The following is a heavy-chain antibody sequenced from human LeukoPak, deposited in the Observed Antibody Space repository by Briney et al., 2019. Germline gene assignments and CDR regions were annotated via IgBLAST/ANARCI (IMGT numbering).Heavy chain of an antibody. CDR1: GDSVSSYSAA. D-gene: IGHD3-3*01. Sequence: SQTLSLTCAISGDSVSSYSAAWNWIRQSPSRGLEWLGRTCYRSNWYNDYAGSLRGRITINPDTSRNQSSLHLSSVTPDDTAVYYCARDPEWVYDTFDVWGQGTMVTVSS. V-gene: IGHV6-1*01. CDR3: ARDPEWVYDTFDV. J-gene: IGHJ3*01. CDR2: TCYRSNWYN.